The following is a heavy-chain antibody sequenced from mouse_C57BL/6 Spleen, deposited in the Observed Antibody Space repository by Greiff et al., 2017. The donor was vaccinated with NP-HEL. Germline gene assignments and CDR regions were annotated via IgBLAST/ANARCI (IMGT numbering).Heavy chain of an antibody. CDR3: ARAVGTGTAY. J-gene: IGHJ2*01. Sequence: QVQLQQPGAELVKPGASVKLSCKASGYTFTSYWMHWVKQRPGQGLEWIGMIHPTSGSTNYNEKFKGKATLTVDKSSSTAYMQLSSLTSEDSAVDYCARAVGTGTAYWGQGTTLTVSS. CDR2: IHPTSGST. CDR1: GYTFTSYW. V-gene: IGHV1-64*01. D-gene: IGHD4-1*01.